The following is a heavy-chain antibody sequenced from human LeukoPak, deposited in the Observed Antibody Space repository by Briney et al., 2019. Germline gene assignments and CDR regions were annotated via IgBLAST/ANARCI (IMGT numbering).Heavy chain of an antibody. CDR1: GDSFDNYY. CDR2: SGSS. J-gene: IGHJ6*02. CDR3: ARTRRHYYGSGKNVTPWPAGLDV. Sequence: SETLSLTCTVSGDSFDNYYWTWIRQPPGKGLEWIGYSGSSKYNPSPKSRVTISTDTSKRHFSLTLSSVTAADTAVYYCARTRRHYYGSGKNVTPWPAGLDVWGQGTTITVS. D-gene: IGHD3-10*01. V-gene: IGHV4-59*01.